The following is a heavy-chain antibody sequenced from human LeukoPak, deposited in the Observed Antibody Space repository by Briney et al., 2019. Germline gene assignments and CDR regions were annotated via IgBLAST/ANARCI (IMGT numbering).Heavy chain of an antibody. Sequence: SETLSLTCTGSGGSISSSSYYWGWIRQPPGKGLEWIGSIYYSGSTYYNPSLKSRVTISVDTSKNQFSLKLSSVTAADTAVYYCARMYAADYYYYYGMDVWGQGTTVTVSS. J-gene: IGHJ6*02. CDR1: GGSISSSSYY. D-gene: IGHD2-8*01. CDR3: ARMYAADYYYYYGMDV. CDR2: IYYSGST. V-gene: IGHV4-39*07.